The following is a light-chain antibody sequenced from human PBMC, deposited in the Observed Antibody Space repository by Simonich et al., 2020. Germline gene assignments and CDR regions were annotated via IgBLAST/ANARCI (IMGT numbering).Light chain of an antibody. CDR2: DAS. CDR1: QSVSSY. CDR3: QQYNNWPRT. V-gene: IGKV3-11*01. J-gene: IGKJ1*01. Sequence: EIVLTQSPATLSLSPGERATLSCMASQSVSSYLAWYQQKPGQAPRLLIYDASNRATGIPARFSGSGSGTEFTLTIRSLQSEDFAVYYCQQYNNWPRTFGQGTKVEIK.